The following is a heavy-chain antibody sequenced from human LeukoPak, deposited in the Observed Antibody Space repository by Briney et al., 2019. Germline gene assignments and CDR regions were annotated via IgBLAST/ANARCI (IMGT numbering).Heavy chain of an antibody. Sequence: SETLSLTCTVSGGSISSGSYYWSWIRQPAGKGLEWIGRIYTSGSTNYNPSLKSRVTISVDTSKNQFSLKLSSVTVADTAVYYCARALSLGAAAGTAFDYWGQGTLVTVSS. CDR3: ARALSLGAAAGTAFDY. CDR1: GGSISSGSYY. D-gene: IGHD6-13*01. CDR2: IYTSGST. J-gene: IGHJ4*02. V-gene: IGHV4-61*02.